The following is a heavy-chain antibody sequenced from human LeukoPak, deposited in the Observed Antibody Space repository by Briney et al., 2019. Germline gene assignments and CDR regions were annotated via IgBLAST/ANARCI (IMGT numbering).Heavy chain of an antibody. CDR1: GVTFGSYW. CDR2: INQDGSEK. Sequence: PGGSLRLSCAASGVTFGSYWMTWVRQAPGKGLEWVANINQDGSEKYYVDSVKGRFTISRDNAKNSLYLQMNSLRAEDTTVYYCARDQKAIGYFDWPIDYWGQGTLVTVSS. CDR3: ARDQKAIGYFDWPIDY. J-gene: IGHJ4*02. D-gene: IGHD3-9*01. V-gene: IGHV3-7*05.